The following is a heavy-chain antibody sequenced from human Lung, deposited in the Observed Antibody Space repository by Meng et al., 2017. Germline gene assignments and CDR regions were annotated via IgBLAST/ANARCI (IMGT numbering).Heavy chain of an antibody. D-gene: IGHD2-21*02. CDR2: INPNSGGT. CDR3: ASVGACGGDCYTFDY. Sequence: VQLVQSGAEVNKPGASVKVPCKASGYTFTGYYMHWLRQAPGQGLEWMGRINPNSGGTNYAQKFQGRVTMTRDTSNSTAYMELSRLRSDDTAVYYCASVGACGGDCYTFDYWGQGTLVTVSS. V-gene: IGHV1-2*06. CDR1: GYTFTGYY. J-gene: IGHJ4*02.